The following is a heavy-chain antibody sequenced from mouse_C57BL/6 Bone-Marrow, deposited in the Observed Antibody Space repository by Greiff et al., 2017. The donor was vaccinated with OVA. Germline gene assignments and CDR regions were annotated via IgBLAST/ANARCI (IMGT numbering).Heavy chain of an antibody. CDR1: GYTFTSYG. CDR2: IYPRSGNT. Sequence: VQLQQSGAELARPGASVKLSCKASGYTFTSYGISWVKQRTGQGLEWIGEIYPRSGNTYYNEKFKGKATLTADKSSSTVYMALRSLTSEDSAIYYCALRAYYGSSVYWYFDVWGTGTTVTVSS. J-gene: IGHJ1*03. D-gene: IGHD1-1*01. V-gene: IGHV1-81*01. CDR3: ALRAYYGSSVYWYFDV.